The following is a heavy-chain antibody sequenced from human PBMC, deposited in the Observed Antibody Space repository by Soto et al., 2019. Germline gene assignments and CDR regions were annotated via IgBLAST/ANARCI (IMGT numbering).Heavy chain of an antibody. V-gene: IGHV3-21*04. CDR2: ISSSSSYI. CDR1: GFTFSSYS. J-gene: IGHJ4*02. D-gene: IGHD3-9*01. Sequence: GGSLRLSCAASGFTFSSYSMNWVRQAPGKGLEWVSSISSSSSYIYYADSVKGRFTISRDNAKNTLYLQMNSLRAEDTAVYYCAKHLRYFDWLLQFDYWGQGTLVTVSS. CDR3: AKHLRYFDWLLQFDY.